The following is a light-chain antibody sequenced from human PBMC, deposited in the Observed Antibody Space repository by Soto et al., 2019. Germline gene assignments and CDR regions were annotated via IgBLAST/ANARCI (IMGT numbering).Light chain of an antibody. V-gene: IGLV2-8*01. Sequence: QSALTQPPSASGSPGQSVTISCTGTSSDVGGYNYVSWYQQHPGKVPKLMVYEVNKRPSGVPDRFSGSKSGNTASLTVAGLKAEDEADYYCTSNAGGNNVFGTGTKVTVL. J-gene: IGLJ1*01. CDR1: SSDVGGYNY. CDR2: EVN. CDR3: TSNAGGNNV.